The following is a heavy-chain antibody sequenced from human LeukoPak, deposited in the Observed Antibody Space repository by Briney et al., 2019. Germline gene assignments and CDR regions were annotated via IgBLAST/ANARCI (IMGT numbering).Heavy chain of an antibody. D-gene: IGHD3-10*01. V-gene: IGHV3-21*01. CDR1: GFTFSSYS. CDR3: ARDRRYYGSGSYSHYYGMDV. Sequence: GGSLRLSCAASGFTFSSYSMNWVRQAPGKGLEWVSSISSSSSYIYYADSVKGRFTISRDNAKNSLYLQMNSLRAEDTAVYYCARDRRYYGSGSYSHYYGMDVWGQGTTVTVS. J-gene: IGHJ6*02. CDR2: ISSSSSYI.